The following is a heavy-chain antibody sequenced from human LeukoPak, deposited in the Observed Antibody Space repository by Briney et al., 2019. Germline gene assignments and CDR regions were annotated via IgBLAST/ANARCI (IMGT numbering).Heavy chain of an antibody. CDR2: IYYSGST. D-gene: IGHD3-9*01. J-gene: IGHJ4*02. CDR3: ARHADYDILTGWFDY. CDR1: AGSISSSSYY. Sequence: SETLSLTCTVSAGSISSSSYYLSWIRQPPGKGLEWIGYIYYSGSTNYNPSLKSRVTISVDTSKNQFSLKLSSVTAADTAVYYCARHADYDILTGWFDYWGQGTLVTVSS. V-gene: IGHV4-61*05.